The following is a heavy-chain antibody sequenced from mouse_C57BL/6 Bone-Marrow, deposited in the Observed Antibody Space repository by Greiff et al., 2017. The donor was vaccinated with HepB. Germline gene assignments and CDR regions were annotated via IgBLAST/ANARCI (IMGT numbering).Heavy chain of an antibody. D-gene: IGHD1-1*01. CDR1: GFTFSDYY. J-gene: IGHJ1*03. Sequence: EVMLVESGGGLVQPGGSLKLSCAASGFTFSDYYMYWVRQTPEKRLEWVAYISNGCGSTYYPDTVKGRFTIPRDNANNTLYLQMSSLKSEDTAMYYCARHLHFCAVVVCWYFYGWGTGITVTVSS. V-gene: IGHV5-12*01. CDR3: ARHLHFCAVVVCWYFYG. CDR2: ISNGCGST.